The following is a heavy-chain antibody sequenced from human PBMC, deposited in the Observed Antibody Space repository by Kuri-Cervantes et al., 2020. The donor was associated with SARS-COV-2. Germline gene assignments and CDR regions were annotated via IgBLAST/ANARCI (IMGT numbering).Heavy chain of an antibody. Sequence: SETLSLTCTVPGGSISSSSYYWGWIRQPPGKGLEWIGSIYYSGSTYYNPSLKSRVTISVDTSKNQFSLKLSSVTAADTAVYYCARTVTTTPDYWGQGTLVTVSS. CDR1: GGSISSSSYY. V-gene: IGHV4-39*07. D-gene: IGHD4-11*01. CDR2: IYYSGST. CDR3: ARTVTTTPDY. J-gene: IGHJ4*02.